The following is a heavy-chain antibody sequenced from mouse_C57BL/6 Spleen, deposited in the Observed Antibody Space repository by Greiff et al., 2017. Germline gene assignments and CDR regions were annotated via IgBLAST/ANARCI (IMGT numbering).Heavy chain of an antibody. V-gene: IGHV1-64*01. J-gene: IGHJ4*01. Sequence: QVQLQQPGAELVKPGASVKLSCKASGYTFTSYWMHWVKQRPGQGLEWIGMIHPNSGSTNYNEKFKSKATLTVDKSPSTAYMQLSSLTSEDSAVYYCARCYGSSLYAMDYWGQGTSVTVSS. D-gene: IGHD1-1*01. CDR1: GYTFTSYW. CDR2: IHPNSGST. CDR3: ARCYGSSLYAMDY.